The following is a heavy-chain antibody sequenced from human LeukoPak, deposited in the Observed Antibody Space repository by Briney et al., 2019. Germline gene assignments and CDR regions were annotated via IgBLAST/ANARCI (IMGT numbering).Heavy chain of an antibody. V-gene: IGHV3-48*04. J-gene: IGHJ4*02. CDR1: GFSVSGYW. CDR3: ARAVESTYYYDSSGYFDY. D-gene: IGHD3-22*01. Sequence: GGSLRLSCAVSGFSVSGYWMTWVRQAPGKGLEWVSYISSSGSTIYYADSVKGRFTISRDNAKNSLYLQMNSLRAEDTAVYYCARAVESTYYYDSSGYFDYWGQGTLVTVSS. CDR2: ISSSGSTI.